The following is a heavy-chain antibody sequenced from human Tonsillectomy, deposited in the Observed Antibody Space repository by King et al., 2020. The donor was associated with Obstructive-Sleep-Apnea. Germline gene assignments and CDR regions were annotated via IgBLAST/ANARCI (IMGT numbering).Heavy chain of an antibody. CDR3: ARFPSGSYFSWFDP. J-gene: IGHJ5*02. D-gene: IGHD1-26*01. Sequence: QLQESGPGLVKPSETLSLTCTVSGGSIYRSSHYWGWIRQPPGKRLECIGSFYYTGGTYYNPSLKSRATIAVDTSKNQFSLKLSSVSAAETAVYYCARFPSGSYFSWFDPWGQGVLVTVSS. CDR2: FYYTGGT. CDR1: GGSIYRSSHY. V-gene: IGHV4-39*01.